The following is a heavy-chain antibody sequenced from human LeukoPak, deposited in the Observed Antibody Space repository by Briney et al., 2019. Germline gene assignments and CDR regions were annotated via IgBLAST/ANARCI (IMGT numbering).Heavy chain of an antibody. CDR1: GGSISSGLYS. D-gene: IGHD4-11*01. J-gene: IGHJ5*02. CDR3: ARAGLSVMTTVTANWFDP. Sequence: SETLSLTCDVSGGSISSGLYSWSWIRQPPGKGLEWIGYIYYSGSTYYNPSLKSRVTISVDTSKNQFSLKLSSVTAADTAVYYCARAGLSVMTTVTANWFDPWGQGTLVTVSS. CDR2: IYYSGST. V-gene: IGHV4-30-4*01.